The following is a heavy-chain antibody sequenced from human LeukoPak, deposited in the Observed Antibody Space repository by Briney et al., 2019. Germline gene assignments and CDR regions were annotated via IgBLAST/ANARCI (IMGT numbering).Heavy chain of an antibody. CDR2: IKKDGSEK. Sequence: GGSLRLSCAASGFNFSTYWMTWVRQAPGKGLEWVANIKKDGSEKYYADSVQGRFTISRDNAKNSLSLQMNSLRAEDTALYYCARRYSGYEWAFDICGQGTMVTVSS. CDR3: ARRYSGYEWAFDI. V-gene: IGHV3-7*01. CDR1: GFNFSTYW. J-gene: IGHJ3*02. D-gene: IGHD5-12*01.